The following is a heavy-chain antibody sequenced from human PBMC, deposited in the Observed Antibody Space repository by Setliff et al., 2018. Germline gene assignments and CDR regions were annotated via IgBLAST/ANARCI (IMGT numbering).Heavy chain of an antibody. CDR2: ISVYNGKT. CDR3: ATEKFPGDWGDY. D-gene: IGHD2-21*01. J-gene: IGHJ4*02. V-gene: IGHV1-18*03. Sequence: ASVKVSCKASGYTFTSYGISWVRQAPGQGLEWMGWISVYNGKTKYAQKFQGRVTMTTDTSTRTAYMEVTSLRSDDMAVYYCATEKFPGDWGDYWGQGTLVTVPQ. CDR1: GYTFTSYG.